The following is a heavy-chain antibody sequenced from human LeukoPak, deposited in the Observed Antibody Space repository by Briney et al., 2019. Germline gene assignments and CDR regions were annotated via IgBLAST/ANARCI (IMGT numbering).Heavy chain of an antibody. V-gene: IGHV4-59*12. CDR2: IYYSGST. D-gene: IGHD6-13*01. CDR3: ARGPGTWYYY. CDR1: GGSISSYF. J-gene: IGHJ4*02. Sequence: SETLSLTCTVSGGSISSYFWSWIRQPPGKGLEWIGYIYYSGSTNYNPSLKSRVTISVDTSKNQFSLRLSSVTAADTALYYCARGPGTWYYYWGQGTLVTVSS.